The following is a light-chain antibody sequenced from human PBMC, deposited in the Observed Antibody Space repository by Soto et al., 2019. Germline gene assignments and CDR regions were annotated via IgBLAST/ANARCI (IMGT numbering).Light chain of an antibody. CDR3: SSYTSTSTWV. J-gene: IGLJ3*02. CDR2: EVT. Sequence: QSALTQPASVSGSRGQSITISCTGASSDVGGYNDVSWYQQHPGNAPKLIISEVTNRPSGVSSRFSGSKSGNTASLTISGLQPEDEAYYYCSSYTSTSTWVFGGGTKLTVL. V-gene: IGLV2-14*01. CDR1: SSDVGGYND.